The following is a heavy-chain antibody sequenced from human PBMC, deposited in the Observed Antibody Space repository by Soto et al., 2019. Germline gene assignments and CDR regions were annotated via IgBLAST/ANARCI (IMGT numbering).Heavy chain of an antibody. Sequence: GGFLRLSCAASGVTFISYAMSWVRQAPGKGLEWVSAISGSGGSTYYADSVKGRFTISRDNSKNTLYLQMNSLRAEDTSVYYCAKSQLTGDLVGAFDIWGQGTMVTVSS. CDR1: GVTFISYA. CDR3: AKSQLTGDLVGAFDI. V-gene: IGHV3-23*01. D-gene: IGHD7-27*01. J-gene: IGHJ3*02. CDR2: ISGSGGST.